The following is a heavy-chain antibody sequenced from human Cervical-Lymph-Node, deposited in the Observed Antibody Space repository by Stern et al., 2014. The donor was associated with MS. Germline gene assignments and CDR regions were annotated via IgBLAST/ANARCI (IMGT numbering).Heavy chain of an antibody. V-gene: IGHV3-23*01. Sequence: EVQLLESGGGLVQPGGSLRLFRAASGFTFSTSAMSWVRQAPGKGLEWVSAIGGSGDSTYYADSVKGRFTISRDNSKNTLYLQMNSLRAEDTAVYYCAKDDYYYDSGGYLGWFDSWGQGTLVTVSS. CDR3: AKDDYYYDSGGYLGWFDS. D-gene: IGHD3-22*01. CDR1: GFTFSTSA. CDR2: IGGSGDST. J-gene: IGHJ5*01.